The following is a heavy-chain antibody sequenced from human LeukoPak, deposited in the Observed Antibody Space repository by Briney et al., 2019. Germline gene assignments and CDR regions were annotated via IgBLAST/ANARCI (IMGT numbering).Heavy chain of an antibody. D-gene: IGHD3-22*01. J-gene: IGHJ4*02. Sequence: SETLSLTCAVYGGSFSGYYWRWIRQPPGKGLEWIGEINHSGSTNYNPSLKSRVTISVDTSKNQFSLKLSSVTAADTAVYYCARGQAYYYDSSGYYYADYWGQGTLVTVSS. CDR1: GGSFSGYY. CDR2: INHSGST. V-gene: IGHV4-34*01. CDR3: ARGQAYYYDSSGYYYADY.